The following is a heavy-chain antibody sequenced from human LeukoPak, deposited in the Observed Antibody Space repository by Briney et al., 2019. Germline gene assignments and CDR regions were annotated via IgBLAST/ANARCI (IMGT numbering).Heavy chain of an antibody. J-gene: IGHJ4*02. D-gene: IGHD4-17*01. CDR1: GFTLSSYE. V-gene: IGHV3-48*03. CDR3: ARGYPYGADEGIDY. Sequence: GGSLRLSCIVSGFTLSSYEMSWIRQAPGKGLEWVSYISSSGSVIYYAASVKGRFTISRDNAENSLYLQMNSLRAEDTAIYYCARGYPYGADEGIDYWGQGTLVTVSS. CDR2: ISSSGSVI.